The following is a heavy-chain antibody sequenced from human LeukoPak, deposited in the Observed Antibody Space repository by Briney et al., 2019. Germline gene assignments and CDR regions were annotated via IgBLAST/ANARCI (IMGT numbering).Heavy chain of an antibody. Sequence: GGSLRLSCAASGFTFSSYWMHWLRQAPGKGLVWVSRINSDGSSTSYADYVKGRFTISRDNAKNTLYLQMNSLRAEDTAVYYCATGQGHGMDVWGQGTTVTVSS. J-gene: IGHJ6*02. D-gene: IGHD1-14*01. CDR2: INSDGSST. V-gene: IGHV3-74*01. CDR3: ATGQGHGMDV. CDR1: GFTFSSYW.